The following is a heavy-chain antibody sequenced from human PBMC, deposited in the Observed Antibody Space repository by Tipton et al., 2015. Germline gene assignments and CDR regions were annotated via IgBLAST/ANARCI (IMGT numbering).Heavy chain of an antibody. V-gene: IGHV3-7*01. Sequence: SLRLSCAASGFTFTSYWMSWVRQAPGKGLEWVANINQDGSEKYYVDSVKGRFTISRDNAKNSLYLQMNSLRPEDTSVYYCARDAPGTTFDYWGQGTLVTVSA. D-gene: IGHD1-1*01. J-gene: IGHJ4*02. CDR2: INQDGSEK. CDR1: GFTFTSYW. CDR3: ARDAPGTTFDY.